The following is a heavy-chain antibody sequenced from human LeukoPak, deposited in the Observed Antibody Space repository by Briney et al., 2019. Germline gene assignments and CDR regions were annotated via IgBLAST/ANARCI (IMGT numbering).Heavy chain of an antibody. CDR3: AREWRFGELSYFDY. CDR1: GGSISGYY. Sequence: PSETLSLTCTVSGGSISGYYWSWIRQPPGKGLEWIGYIYYSGSTNYNPSLKSRVTISVDTSKNQFSLKLSSVTAADTAVYYCAREWRFGELSYFDYWGQGTLVTVSS. J-gene: IGHJ4*02. D-gene: IGHD3-10*01. V-gene: IGHV4-59*13. CDR2: IYYSGST.